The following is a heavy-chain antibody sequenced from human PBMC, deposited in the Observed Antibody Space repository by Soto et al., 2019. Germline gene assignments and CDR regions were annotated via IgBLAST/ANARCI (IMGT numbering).Heavy chain of an antibody. J-gene: IGHJ4*02. CDR1: GGSFSGYY. CDR3: ATQSGRAYCGGDCYPFDY. V-gene: IGHV4-34*01. Sequence: SETLSLTCAVYGGSFSGYYWSWIRQPPGKGLEWIGEINHSGSTYYNPSLKSRVTISVDTSKNQFSLKLSSVTAADTAVYYCATQSGRAYCGGDCYPFDYWGQGTLVTVSS. CDR2: INHSGST. D-gene: IGHD2-21*02.